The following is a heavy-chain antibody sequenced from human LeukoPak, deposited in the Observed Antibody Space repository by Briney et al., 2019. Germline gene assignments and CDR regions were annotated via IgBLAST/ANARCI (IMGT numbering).Heavy chain of an antibody. J-gene: IGHJ4*02. CDR3: AKCSGGSCYSGDGFDY. V-gene: IGHV3-23*01. CDR2: ISGSGGST. Sequence: PGGSLRLSCAASGFTFSSYAMSWVRQAPGKGLEWVSAISGSGGSTYYADSVKGRFTISRDNSKNTLYLQMNSLRAEDTAVYYCAKCSGGSCYSGDGFDYWGQGTLVTVSS. CDR1: GFTFSSYA. D-gene: IGHD2-15*01.